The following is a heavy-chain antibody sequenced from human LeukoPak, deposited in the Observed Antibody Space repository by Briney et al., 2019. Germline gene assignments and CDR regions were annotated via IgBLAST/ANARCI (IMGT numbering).Heavy chain of an antibody. CDR1: GGSISRYY. CDR2: IHYSGNT. J-gene: IGHJ4*02. CDR3: ARWGYFDNSGYFVAEY. V-gene: IGHV4-59*01. D-gene: IGHD3-22*01. Sequence: SETLSLTCLVSGGSISRYYWTWLRQPPGERLEWIGWIHYSGNTAYNPSLESRVTMSVDTSKNHVSLRMTSVTAADTATYYCARWGYFDNSGYFVAEYWGQGALVTVSS.